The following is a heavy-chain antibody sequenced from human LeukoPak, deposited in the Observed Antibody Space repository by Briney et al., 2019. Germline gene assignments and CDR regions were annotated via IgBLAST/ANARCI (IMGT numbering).Heavy chain of an antibody. J-gene: IGHJ4*02. CDR3: ALPDCSGGSCQFDY. CDR1: GGSISSSSYY. Sequence: PSETLSLTCTVSGGSISSSSYYWGWIRQPPGKGLEWIGSIYYSGSTYYNPSLKSRVTISVDTSKNQFSLKLSSVTAADTAVYYCALPDCSGGSCQFDYWGQGTLVTVSS. D-gene: IGHD2-15*01. V-gene: IGHV4-39*01. CDR2: IYYSGST.